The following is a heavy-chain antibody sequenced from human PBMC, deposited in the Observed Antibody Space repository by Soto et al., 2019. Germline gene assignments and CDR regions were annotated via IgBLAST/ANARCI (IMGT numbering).Heavy chain of an antibody. CDR1: GFTFSSYT. J-gene: IGHJ5*02. CDR3: ARDNGEFDP. CDR2: ISSSSTYI. Sequence: GALRLSCAASGFTFSSYTMSWVRQAPGKGLEWVSSISSSSTYIYYADSVKGRFTISRDNAKNSLYLQMNSLRAEDTAVYYCARDNGEFDPWGQGTLVTVSS. D-gene: IGHD3-10*01. V-gene: IGHV3-21*01.